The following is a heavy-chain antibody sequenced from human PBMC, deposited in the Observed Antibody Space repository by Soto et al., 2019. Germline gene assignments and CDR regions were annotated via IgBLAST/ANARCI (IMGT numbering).Heavy chain of an antibody. D-gene: IGHD3-3*01. V-gene: IGHV1-69*05. Sequence: SVNVSCKASGGTFSSYAISWVRQAPGQGLEWMGGIIPIGGTTSYAQKFQGRVTMTTDESTSTAYMELSSLRSEDTAVYYCARAAYYDFWSGPAHYYYYMDVWGKGTTVTVSS. CDR3: ARAAYYDFWSGPAHYYYYMDV. CDR2: IIPIGGTT. J-gene: IGHJ6*03. CDR1: GGTFSSYA.